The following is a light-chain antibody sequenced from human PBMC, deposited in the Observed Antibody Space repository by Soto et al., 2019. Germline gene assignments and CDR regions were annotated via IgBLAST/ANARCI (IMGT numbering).Light chain of an antibody. J-gene: IGKJ1*01. Sequence: IQMTQSPSSLSASVGDRVTITCRASQSVSNWLAWYQQKPGKAPKLLIYDVSSLESGVPSRFSGSGSGTEFILTISSLQPDDFATYYCQQYDSYSWTFDQGTKVEMK. V-gene: IGKV1-5*01. CDR2: DVS. CDR3: QQYDSYSWT. CDR1: QSVSNW.